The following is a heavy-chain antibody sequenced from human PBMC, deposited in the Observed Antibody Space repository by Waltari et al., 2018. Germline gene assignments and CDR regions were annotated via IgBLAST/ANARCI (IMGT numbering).Heavy chain of an antibody. CDR2: LDPEDGET. CDR3: ARGRGSYKAY. CDR1: GYTLTELS. J-gene: IGHJ4*02. V-gene: IGHV1-24*01. D-gene: IGHD1-26*01. Sequence: QVQLVQSGAEVKKPGASVKVSCKVSGYTLTELSMHWVRQAPGKGLEWMGGLDPEDGETIYAQKFQGRVTMTRNTSISTAYMELSSLRSEDTAVYYCARGRGSYKAYWGQGTLVTVSS.